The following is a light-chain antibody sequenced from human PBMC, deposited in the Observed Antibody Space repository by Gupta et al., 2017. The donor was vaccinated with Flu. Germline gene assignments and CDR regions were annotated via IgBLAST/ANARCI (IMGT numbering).Light chain of an antibody. CDR1: QSVRSY. CDR3: QQRSDWHT. Sequence: SPATRALSPGETATLSCRASQSVRSYLAWYQKKPGQPPRLLIYDASNRATGIPDRFSGSWSGTDFTLSSSSLEPEDFAVYYCQQRSDWHTFGQGTRLEIK. J-gene: IGKJ5*01. CDR2: DAS. V-gene: IGKV3-11*01.